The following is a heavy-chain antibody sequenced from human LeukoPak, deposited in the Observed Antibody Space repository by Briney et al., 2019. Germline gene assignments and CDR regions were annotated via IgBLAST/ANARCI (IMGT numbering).Heavy chain of an antibody. CDR3: ATVVGIVGATTAFDY. D-gene: IGHD1-26*01. V-gene: IGHV3-48*04. Sequence: GGSLRLSCAASGFTFSTYWMHWVRQAPGKGLEWVSYISRTGTTIYYADSVKGRFTISRDNAKSSLYLQMNTLRAEDTAVYYCATVVGIVGATTAFDYWGQGTLVTVSS. J-gene: IGHJ4*02. CDR2: ISRTGTTI. CDR1: GFTFSTYW.